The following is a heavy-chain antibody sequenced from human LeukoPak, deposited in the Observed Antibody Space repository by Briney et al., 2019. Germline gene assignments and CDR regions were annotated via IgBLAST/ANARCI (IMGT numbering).Heavy chain of an antibody. J-gene: IGHJ3*02. CDR2: ISYDGSNK. V-gene: IGHV3-30*18. CDR3: AKDYYDSSDHSDAFDI. D-gene: IGHD3-22*01. Sequence: GGSLRLSCAASGFTFSSYGMHWVRQAPGKGLEWVAVISYDGSNKYYADSVKGRFTISRDNSKNTLYLQMNSLRAEDTAVYYCAKDYYDSSDHSDAFDIWGQGTMVTVSS. CDR1: GFTFSSYG.